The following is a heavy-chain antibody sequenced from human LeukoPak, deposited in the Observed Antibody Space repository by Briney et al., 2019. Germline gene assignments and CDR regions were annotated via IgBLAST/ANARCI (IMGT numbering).Heavy chain of an antibody. D-gene: IGHD6-6*01. CDR3: ARKSGQLAVDDY. CDR1: GGSISSSSYY. J-gene: IGHJ4*02. CDR2: IYYSGST. V-gene: IGHV4-39*01. Sequence: SETLSLTCTVSGGSISSSSYYWGWIRQPPGKGLEWIGSIYYSGSTYYNPSLKSRVTISVDTSKNQFSLKLSSVTAADTAVYXXARKSGQLAVDDYWGQGTLVTVSS.